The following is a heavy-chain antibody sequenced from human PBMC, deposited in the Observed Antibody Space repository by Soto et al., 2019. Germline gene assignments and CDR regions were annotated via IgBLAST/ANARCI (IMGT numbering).Heavy chain of an antibody. CDR3: ARDRDGFHTPDY. CDR1: GVSISSGGHY. CDR2: ISTRGTT. V-gene: IGHV4-30-4*01. D-gene: IGHD2-15*01. J-gene: IGHJ4*02. Sequence: QVQLQESGPGLVKPSQTLSLTCTVSGVSISSGGHYWSWIRQPPGKGLEWIGYISTRGTTYYNPSLKSRLIISVDTSKNRFSLKLNSVTAADTAVYYCARDRDGFHTPDYWGPGTLVTVSS.